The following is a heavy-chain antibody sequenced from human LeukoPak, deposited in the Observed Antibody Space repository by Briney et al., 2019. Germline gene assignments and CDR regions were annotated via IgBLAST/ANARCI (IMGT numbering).Heavy chain of an antibody. D-gene: IGHD2-2*01. CDR1: GFTFSNAW. J-gene: IGHJ6*03. V-gene: IGHV3-15*01. CDR3: TTIGGTRYYYYYMDV. Sequence: GGSLRLSCAASGFTFSNAWMSWVRQAPGKGLEWVGRIKSKTDGGTTDYAAPVKGRFTISRDDSKNTLYLQMNSLKTEDTAVYYCTTIGGTRYYYYYMDVWGKGTTVTVSS. CDR2: IKSKTDGGTT.